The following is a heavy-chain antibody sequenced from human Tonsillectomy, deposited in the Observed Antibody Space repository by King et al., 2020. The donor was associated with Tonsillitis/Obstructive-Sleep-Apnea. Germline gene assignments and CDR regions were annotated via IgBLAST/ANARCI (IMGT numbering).Heavy chain of an antibody. Sequence: QLVQSGAEVKKPGSSVKVSCKASGGTFISYAITWVRQAPGQGLEWMGGIIPIFALANYAQKFQGRVTITADKSTSTAYMELSSLRSEDTSVYYCAIQYYDRSGYYHFDYWGQGTLVIVSS. D-gene: IGHD3-22*01. CDR3: AIQYYDRSGYYHFDY. CDR2: IIPIFALA. J-gene: IGHJ4*02. CDR1: GGTFISYA. V-gene: IGHV1-69*17.